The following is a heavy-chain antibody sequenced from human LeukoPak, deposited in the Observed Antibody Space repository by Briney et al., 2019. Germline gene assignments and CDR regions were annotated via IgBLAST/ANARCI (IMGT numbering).Heavy chain of an antibody. V-gene: IGHV3-7*03. CDR3: AKRSRRLTLVRGVPREDV. J-gene: IGHJ6*02. CDR1: GFTFSSYW. Sequence: GGSLRLSCAASGFTFSSYWMNWARQAPGKGLEWVASINHNGNVNYYVDSVKGRFTISRDNSKNTLYLQMSSLRAEDTAVYYCAKRSRRLTLVRGVPREDVWGQGTTVTVSS. CDR2: INHNGNVN. D-gene: IGHD3-10*01.